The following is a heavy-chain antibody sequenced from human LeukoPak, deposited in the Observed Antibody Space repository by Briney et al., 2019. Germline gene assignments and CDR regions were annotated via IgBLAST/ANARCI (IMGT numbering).Heavy chain of an antibody. J-gene: IGHJ6*02. Sequence: PGGSLRLSCAASGFTSSSYGMHSVGQAPGRGVGWVAVIRYDGSNKYYADSVKGRFTISRDNSKNTLYLQMNSLRAEDTAVYYCIVVPAAMWGRYGMDVWGQGTTVTVSS. D-gene: IGHD2-2*01. CDR3: IVVPAAMWGRYGMDV. V-gene: IGHV3-30*02. CDR1: GFTSSSYG. CDR2: IRYDGSNK.